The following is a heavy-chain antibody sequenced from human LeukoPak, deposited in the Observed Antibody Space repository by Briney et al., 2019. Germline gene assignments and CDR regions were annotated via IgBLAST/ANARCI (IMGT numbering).Heavy chain of an antibody. V-gene: IGHV4-34*01. CDR3: ARGLIMYSGHHFQH. J-gene: IGHJ1*01. D-gene: IGHD6-13*01. CDR1: GGSFSGYY. Sequence: NPSETLSLTCAVYGGSFSGYYWSWIRQPPGKGLEWIGEINHSGSTNYNPSLKSRVTISVDTSKNQFSLKLSSVTAADTAVYYCARGLIMYSGHHFQHWGQGTLVTVSS. CDR2: INHSGST.